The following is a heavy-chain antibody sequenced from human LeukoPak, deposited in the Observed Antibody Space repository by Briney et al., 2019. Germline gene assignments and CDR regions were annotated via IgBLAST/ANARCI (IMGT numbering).Heavy chain of an antibody. CDR3: AKDDSHRIAAAGRGPGADY. V-gene: IGHV3-30*04. Sequence: GRSLRLSCAASGFTFSNYALHWVRQAPGKGLEWVAFVAYDGSSKYYGDSVKGRFIIFRDYSKNTVYLQMNSLRGEDTAVYYCAKDDSHRIAAAGRGPGADYWGQGTLVTVSS. CDR2: VAYDGSSK. CDR1: GFTFSNYA. D-gene: IGHD6-13*01. J-gene: IGHJ4*02.